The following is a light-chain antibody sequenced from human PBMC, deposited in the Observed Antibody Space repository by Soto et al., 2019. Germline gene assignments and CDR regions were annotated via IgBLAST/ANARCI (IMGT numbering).Light chain of an antibody. CDR1: QSISSY. Sequence: DIQMTQSPSSLSASVGYRFTITCRASQSISSYLNWYQQKPGKAPKLLIYAASSLQSGVPSRFSGSGSGTDFTLTIRSLEPEDFAVYYCQQRSNWPPWTFGQGTTVDIK. CDR2: AAS. V-gene: IGKV1-39*01. J-gene: IGKJ1*01. CDR3: QQRSNWPPWT.